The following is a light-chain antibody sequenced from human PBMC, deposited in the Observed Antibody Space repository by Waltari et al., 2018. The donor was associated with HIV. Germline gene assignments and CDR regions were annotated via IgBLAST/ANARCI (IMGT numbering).Light chain of an antibody. J-gene: IGKJ3*01. CDR2: AIP. V-gene: IGKV1-27*01. Sequence: DILMTQSPSPLSASLGARVTITCRASQRLRTHLAWYQQNPGKPPKLLIYAIPTLQSGVPSRFSGSGSGTEFTLTIDSLQPEDVATYYCQKYNSAPFAFGPGTKVEIK. CDR1: QRLRTH. CDR3: QKYNSAPFA.